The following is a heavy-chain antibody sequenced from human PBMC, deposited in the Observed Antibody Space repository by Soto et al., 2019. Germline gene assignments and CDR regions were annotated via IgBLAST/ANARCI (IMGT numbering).Heavy chain of an antibody. V-gene: IGHV3-13*04. CDR3: AREGVAVAGNYGMDV. CDR1: GFKFSSYD. J-gene: IGHJ6*02. CDR2: IGTAGDT. Sequence: GGSLRLSSTASGFKFSSYDMHWVRQATGKGLEWVSAIGTAGDTYYPGSVKGRFTISRENAKNSLYLQMNSLRAGDTAVYYCAREGVAVAGNYGMDVWGQGTTVTVSS. D-gene: IGHD6-19*01.